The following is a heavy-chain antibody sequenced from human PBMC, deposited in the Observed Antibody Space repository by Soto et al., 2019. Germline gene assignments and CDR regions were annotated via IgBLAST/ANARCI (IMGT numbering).Heavy chain of an antibody. Sequence: ASVKVSCKASGYTFTSYGISWVRQAPGQGLEWMGWISAYNGNTNYAQKLQGRVTMTTDTSTSTAYMELRSLRSDDTAVYYCARDRDSIWGSLGFRDWFDPWGQGTLVTVSS. J-gene: IGHJ5*02. CDR1: GYTFTSYG. D-gene: IGHD3-3*01. V-gene: IGHV1-18*01. CDR2: ISAYNGNT. CDR3: ARDRDSIWGSLGFRDWFDP.